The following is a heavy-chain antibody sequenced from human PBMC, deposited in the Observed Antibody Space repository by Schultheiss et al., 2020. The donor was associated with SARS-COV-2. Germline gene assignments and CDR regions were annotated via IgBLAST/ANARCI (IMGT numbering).Heavy chain of an antibody. CDR3: ARDQGVAAAGLSYFDY. CDR1: GFTFSSYA. Sequence: GGSLRLSCAASGFTFSSYAMSWVRQAPGKGLEWVSYISSSRTYIYYADSVKGRFTISRDNAKNSLYLQMNSLRAEDTAVYYCARDQGVAAAGLSYFDYWGQGTLVTVSS. V-gene: IGHV3-21*01. J-gene: IGHJ4*02. CDR2: ISSSRTYI. D-gene: IGHD6-13*01.